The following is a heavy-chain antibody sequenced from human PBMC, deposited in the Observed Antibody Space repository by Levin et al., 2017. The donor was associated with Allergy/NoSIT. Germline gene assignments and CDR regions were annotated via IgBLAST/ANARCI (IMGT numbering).Heavy chain of an antibody. V-gene: IGHV4-39*01. Sequence: ASETLSLTCTVSGGSISSSISYWGWIRQAPGKGLEWIGSIYNSGSTYYNPSLKSRVTTTVDTSKNQFSLKLSSVTAADTAVYYCARQCYDILTGYYNFDYWGQGTLVTVSS. CDR1: GGSISSSISY. CDR2: IYNSGST. CDR3: ARQCYDILTGYYNFDY. J-gene: IGHJ4*02. D-gene: IGHD3-9*01.